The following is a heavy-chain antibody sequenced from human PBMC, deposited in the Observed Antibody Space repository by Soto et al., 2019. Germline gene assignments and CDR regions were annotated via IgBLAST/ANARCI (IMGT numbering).Heavy chain of an antibody. V-gene: IGHV3-30*18. CDR3: AKDGGSSSWYGYYYYYYGMDV. CDR1: GFTFSSYG. D-gene: IGHD6-13*01. CDR2: ISYDGSNK. J-gene: IGHJ6*02. Sequence: GGSLRLSCAASGFTFSSYGMHWVRQAPGKGLEWVAVISYDGSNKYYADSVKGRFTISRDNSKNTLHLQMNSLRAEDTAVYYCAKDGGSSSWYGYYYYYYGMDVWGQGTTVTVSS.